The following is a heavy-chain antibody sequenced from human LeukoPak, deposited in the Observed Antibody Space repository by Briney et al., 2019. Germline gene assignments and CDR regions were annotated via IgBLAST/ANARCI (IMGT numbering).Heavy chain of an antibody. D-gene: IGHD3-10*01. CDR1: GGSISSYY. CDR3: ARHVVTMVRGVIITQYYYYYMDV. V-gene: IGHV4-4*07. J-gene: IGHJ6*03. Sequence: SETLSLTCTVSGGSISSYYWSWIRQPAGKGLEWIGRIYTSGSTNYNPSLKSRVTMSVDTSKNQFSLKLSSVTAADTAVYYCARHVVTMVRGVIITQYYYYYMDVWGKGTTVTISS. CDR2: IYTSGST.